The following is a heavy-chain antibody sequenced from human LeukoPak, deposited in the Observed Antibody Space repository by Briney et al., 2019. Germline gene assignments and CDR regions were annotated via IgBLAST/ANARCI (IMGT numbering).Heavy chain of an antibody. CDR1: GFTFGDYA. D-gene: IGHD4-23*01. CDR3: ARDPGGVTKTYYLDY. V-gene: IGHV3-23*01. J-gene: IGHJ4*02. Sequence: PGGSLRLSCSASGFTFGDYAMNWVRQTPGKGLEWISTITGSGSNTYYAASVKGRFTISRDNSKDTLYLQLDSLRAEDTAMYYCARDPGGVTKTYYLDYWGQGALVTVSS. CDR2: ITGSGSNT.